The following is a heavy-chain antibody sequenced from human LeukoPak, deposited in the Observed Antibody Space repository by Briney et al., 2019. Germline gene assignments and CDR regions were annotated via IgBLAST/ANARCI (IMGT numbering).Heavy chain of an antibody. CDR3: ARGYTWELLQPFDY. J-gene: IGHJ4*02. CDR2: IRYDGSNK. CDR1: GFTFSSCG. D-gene: IGHD1-26*01. V-gene: IGHV3-30*02. Sequence: GGSLRLSCAASGFTFSSCGMHWVRQAPGKGLEWVAFIRYDGSNKYYADSVKGRFTISRDNAKNSLYLQMNSLRAEDTAVYYCARGYTWELLQPFDYWGQGTLVTVSS.